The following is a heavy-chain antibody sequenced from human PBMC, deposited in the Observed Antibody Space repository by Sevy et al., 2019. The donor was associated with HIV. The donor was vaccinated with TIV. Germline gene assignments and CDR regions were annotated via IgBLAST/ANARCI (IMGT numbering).Heavy chain of an antibody. CDR3: ARGET. CDR2: IKEDGSEK. V-gene: IGHV3-7*01. CDR1: GFTFSNSW. J-gene: IGHJ5*02. Sequence: GGSLRLSCAASGFTFSNSWMSWVRQAPGKGLEWVAKIKEDGSEKYYVDSVKGRFTISRDNAKNSLFLQMNSLRAEDRAVYFCARGETWGQGTLVTVS.